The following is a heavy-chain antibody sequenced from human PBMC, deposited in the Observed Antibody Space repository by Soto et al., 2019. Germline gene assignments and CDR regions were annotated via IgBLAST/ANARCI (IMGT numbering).Heavy chain of an antibody. CDR2: INPNSGGI. CDR1: GYTFTAYY. CDR3: ARDLRLSGNGMDV. Sequence: ASVKVSCKASGYTFTAYYMRWVRQAPGQGLEWMGWINPNSGGINYAQKFQGRVTLTRDTSISTVYMELTRLRSDDTAVYYCARDLRLSGNGMDVWGQGTTVTVSS. J-gene: IGHJ6*02. D-gene: IGHD3-10*01. V-gene: IGHV1-2*02.